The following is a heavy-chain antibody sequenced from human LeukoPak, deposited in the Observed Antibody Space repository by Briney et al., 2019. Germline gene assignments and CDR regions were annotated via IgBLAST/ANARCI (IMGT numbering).Heavy chain of an antibody. CDR3: ARDGRGDYYDSSGRLDY. D-gene: IGHD3-22*01. V-gene: IGHV3-30-3*01. CDR1: GFTFSSYA. J-gene: IGHJ4*02. CDR2: ISYDGSNK. Sequence: GRSLRLSCAASGFTFSSYAMHWVRQAPGKGLKWVAVISYDGSNKYYADSVKGRFTISRDNSKNTLYLQMNSLRAEDTAVYYCARDGRGDYYDSSGRLDYWGQGTLVTVSS.